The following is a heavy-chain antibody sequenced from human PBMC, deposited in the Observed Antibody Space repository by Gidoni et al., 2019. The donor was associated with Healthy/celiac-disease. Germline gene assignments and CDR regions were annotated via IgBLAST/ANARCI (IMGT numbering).Heavy chain of an antibody. Sequence: QVQLQESGPGLVKPSETLSLTCAVSGYSISSGYYWGWIRQPPGKGLEWIGSIYHSGSTYYNPSLKSRVTISVDTSKNQFSLKLSSVTAADTAVYYCARAQQQLAYDAFDYWGQGTLVTVSS. CDR1: GYSISSGYY. J-gene: IGHJ4*02. V-gene: IGHV4-38-2*01. D-gene: IGHD6-13*01. CDR3: ARAQQQLAYDAFDY. CDR2: IYHSGST.